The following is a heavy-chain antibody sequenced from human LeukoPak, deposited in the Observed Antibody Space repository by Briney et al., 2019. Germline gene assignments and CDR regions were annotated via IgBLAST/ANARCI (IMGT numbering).Heavy chain of an antibody. D-gene: IGHD2-2*02. CDR3: ARDKGYCSSTSCHSYYYYGMDV. CDR1: GGSISSYY. J-gene: IGHJ6*02. V-gene: IGHV4-4*07. Sequence: SETLSLTCTVSGGSISSYYWSWIRQPAGKGLEWIGRIYTSGSTNYNPSLKCRVTMSVDTSKNQFSLKLSSVTAADTAVYYCARDKGYCSSTSCHSYYYYGMDVWGQGTTVTVSS. CDR2: IYTSGST.